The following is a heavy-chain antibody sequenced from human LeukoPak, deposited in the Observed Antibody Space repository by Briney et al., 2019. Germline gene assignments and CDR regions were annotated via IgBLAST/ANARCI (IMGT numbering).Heavy chain of an antibody. CDR2: INHGGST. CDR3: ARETVGLLWFGEPHPYGMDV. CDR1: GGSFSGYY. Sequence: SETLSLTCAVYGGSFSGYYWSWIRQPPGKGLEWIGEINHGGSTNYNPSLKSRVTISVDTSKNQFSLKLSSVTAADTAVYYCARETVGLLWFGEPHPYGMDVWGQGTTVTVSS. D-gene: IGHD3-10*01. J-gene: IGHJ6*02. V-gene: IGHV4-34*01.